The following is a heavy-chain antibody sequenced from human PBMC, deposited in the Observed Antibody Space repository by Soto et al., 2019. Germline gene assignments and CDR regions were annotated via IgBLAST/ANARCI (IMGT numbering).Heavy chain of an antibody. Sequence: PGESLKISCKGSGYSFTSYWIGWVRQMPGKGLEWMGIIYPGDSDTRYSPSFQGQVTISADKSINTAYLQWSSLKASDTAMYYWARHTILGVVPTFPLPYSSVMDVGGKGTRAPVPS. CDR1: GYSFTSYW. D-gene: IGHD3-3*01. J-gene: IGHJ6*04. CDR3: ARHTILGVVPTFPLPYSSVMDV. V-gene: IGHV5-51*01. CDR2: IYPGDSDT.